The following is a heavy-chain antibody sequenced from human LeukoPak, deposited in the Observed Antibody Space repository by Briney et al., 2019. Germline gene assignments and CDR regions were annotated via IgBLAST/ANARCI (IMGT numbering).Heavy chain of an antibody. D-gene: IGHD3-22*01. CDR2: INAGNGNT. CDR3: ARDPTSGYYMNYFDY. Sequence: ASVKVSCKASGYTFTSYAMHWVRQAPGQRLEWMGWINAGNGNTKYSQKFQGRVTITRDTSASTAYMELSSLRSVDTAVYYCARDPTSGYYMNYFDYWGQGTLVTVSS. CDR1: GYTFTSYA. V-gene: IGHV1-3*01. J-gene: IGHJ4*02.